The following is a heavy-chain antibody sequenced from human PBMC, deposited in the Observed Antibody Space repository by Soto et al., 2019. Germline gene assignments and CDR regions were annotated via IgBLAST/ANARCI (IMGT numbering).Heavy chain of an antibody. D-gene: IGHD3-10*01. Sequence: EVQLVQTGGGLIKPGGSLSLSCAASGLSVSDKYMSWVRQAPGKGLEWVSLTYTGSNSYFADFVKGRFIVSRDISKNTLFLHMNSLAAEDTAVYYCAREGYSYGLDFWGQGSLVTVSS. CDR1: GLSVSDKY. V-gene: IGHV3-53*02. CDR2: TYTGSNS. J-gene: IGHJ4*02. CDR3: AREGYSYGLDF.